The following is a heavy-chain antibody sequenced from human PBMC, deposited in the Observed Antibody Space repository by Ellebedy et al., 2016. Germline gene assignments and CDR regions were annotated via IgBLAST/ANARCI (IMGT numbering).Heavy chain of an antibody. CDR3: VRGREGLYSSTLYYFDS. Sequence: GGSLRLSCAASGFIFSTYSMNWVRQVPGKGLEWVSSISRSSSNIYNADSVKGRFTISRDNARNSLYLQMNSLRAEDTAVYYCVRGREGLYSSTLYYFDSWGQGTLVTVSS. V-gene: IGHV3-21*06. CDR2: ISRSSSNI. J-gene: IGHJ4*02. CDR1: GFIFSTYS. D-gene: IGHD6-13*01.